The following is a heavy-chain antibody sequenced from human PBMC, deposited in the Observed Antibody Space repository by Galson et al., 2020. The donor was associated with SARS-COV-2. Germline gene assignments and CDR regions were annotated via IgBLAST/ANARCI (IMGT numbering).Heavy chain of an antibody. Sequence: GESLKISCAASGFTCSSYWMSWVRQAPGKGLEWVANIKQDGSEKYYVDSVKGRFTISRDNAKNSLYLQMNSLRAEDTAVYYCARDQDCSSTNCYYYGMDVWGQGTTVTVSS. CDR1: GFTCSSYW. V-gene: IGHV3-7*03. CDR2: IKQDGSEK. J-gene: IGHJ6*02. CDR3: ARDQDCSSTNCYYYGMDV. D-gene: IGHD2-2*01.